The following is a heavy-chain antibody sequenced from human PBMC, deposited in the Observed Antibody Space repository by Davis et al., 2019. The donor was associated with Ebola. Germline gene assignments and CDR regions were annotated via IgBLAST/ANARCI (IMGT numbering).Heavy chain of an antibody. J-gene: IGHJ4*02. CDR3: ARDGPLGYDFWSGYYQY. Sequence: SLKISCAASGFTFDDYAMHWVRQAPGKGLEWVSGISWNSGSIGYADSVRGRFTISRDNAKNSLYLQMNSLRAEDTALYYCARDGPLGYDFWSGYYQYWGQGTLVTVSS. D-gene: IGHD3-3*01. V-gene: IGHV3-9*01. CDR2: ISWNSGSI. CDR1: GFTFDDYA.